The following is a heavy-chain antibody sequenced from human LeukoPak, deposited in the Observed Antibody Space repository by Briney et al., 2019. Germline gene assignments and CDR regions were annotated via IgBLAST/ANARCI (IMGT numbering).Heavy chain of an antibody. CDR3: AGSDYSSGWYGY. V-gene: IGHV4-59*01. CDR2: IYYSGGT. D-gene: IGHD6-19*01. CDR1: GGSISSYY. J-gene: IGHJ4*02. Sequence: PSETLSLTCTVSGGSISSYYWSWIRQPPGKGLEWIGYIYYSGGTNYNPSLKSRVTISVDTSKNQFSLKLSSVTAADTAVYYCAGSDYSSGWYGYWGQGTLVTVSS.